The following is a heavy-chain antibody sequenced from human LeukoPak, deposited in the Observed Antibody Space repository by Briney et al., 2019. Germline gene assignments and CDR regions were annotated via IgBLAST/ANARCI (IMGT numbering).Heavy chain of an antibody. Sequence: GGSLRLSCAASGFTFNSYGMSWVRQAPGKGRGWGAFISFDGSSKYYGDSVKGRFVNHRDNSQNTMYLQMDSLRAEDTATYYCAKDLSPRGYTYGYGVFEIWGQGTRVTVSS. CDR3: AKDLSPRGYTYGYGVFEI. D-gene: IGHD5-18*01. J-gene: IGHJ3*02. V-gene: IGHV3-30*02. CDR2: ISFDGSSK. CDR1: GFTFNSYG.